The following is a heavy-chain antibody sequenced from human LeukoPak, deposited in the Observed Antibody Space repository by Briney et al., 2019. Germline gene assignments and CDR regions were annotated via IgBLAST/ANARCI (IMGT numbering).Heavy chain of an antibody. CDR2: IYYSGST. Sequence: PSETLSLTCTVSGGSISSYYWSWIRQPPGKGLEWIGYIYYSGSTNYNPSLKSRVTISVDTSKNQFSLKLSSVTAADTAVYYCARARGFGELSLDYWGQGTLVTVSS. D-gene: IGHD3-10*01. V-gene: IGHV4-59*01. CDR3: ARARGFGELSLDY. J-gene: IGHJ4*02. CDR1: GGSISSYY.